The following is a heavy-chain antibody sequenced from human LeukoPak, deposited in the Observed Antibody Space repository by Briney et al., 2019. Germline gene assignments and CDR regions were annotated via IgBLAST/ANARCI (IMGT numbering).Heavy chain of an antibody. CDR1: GASISNYD. J-gene: IGHJ4*02. Sequence: PSETLSLTCTVSGASISNYDWSWIRQPAGKGLEWIGRVYGSGTTNYNPSLKSRVTMSVDTSKNQFSLKLSSMPAADTAVYYCARARTVGTIQYYFDYWGQGTLVTVSS. CDR3: ARARTVGTIQYYFDY. V-gene: IGHV4-4*07. D-gene: IGHD1-26*01. CDR2: VYGSGTT.